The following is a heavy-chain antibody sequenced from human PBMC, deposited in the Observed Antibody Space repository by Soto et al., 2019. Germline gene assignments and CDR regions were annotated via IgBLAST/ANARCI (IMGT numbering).Heavy chain of an antibody. V-gene: IGHV3-30*18. CDR2: ISYHGNDK. CDR3: AKDHLLTTVTTVGD. CDR1: GFTFSSYG. J-gene: IGHJ4*02. Sequence: QVQLVESGGGVVQPGRSLRLSCAASGFTFSSYGMHWVRQAPGKGLEWVAVISYHGNDKYYAESVKGRFTISRDNFKNTLYLQMDSLRVDDTAVYYCAKDHLLTTVTTVGDWGQGTLVTVSS. D-gene: IGHD4-17*01.